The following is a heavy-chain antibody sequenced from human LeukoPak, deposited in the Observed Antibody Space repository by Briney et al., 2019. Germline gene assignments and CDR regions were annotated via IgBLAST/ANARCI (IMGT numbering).Heavy chain of an antibody. J-gene: IGHJ4*02. Sequence: PGESLRLSCATSGFNFNSKWMTWVRQAPGKGLEWVANINQDGSEKYHGDSVKGRFTISRDNAKSSLFLEMSSLRAEDTAVYYCADPPSDFWGQGTLVAVSS. CDR2: INQDGSEK. CDR3: ADPPSDF. V-gene: IGHV3-7*01. CDR1: GFNFNSKW.